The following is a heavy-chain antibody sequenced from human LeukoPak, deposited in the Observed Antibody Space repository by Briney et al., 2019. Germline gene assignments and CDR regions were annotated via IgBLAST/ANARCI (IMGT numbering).Heavy chain of an antibody. CDR2: IKQDGSEK. CDR3: ARDDVVVPADPVDYYYGMDG. D-gene: IGHD2-2*01. J-gene: IGHJ6*02. V-gene: IGHV3-7*01. CDR1: GFTFSSYW. Sequence: GGSLRLSCAASGFTFSSYWMSWVRQAPGKGLEWVANIKQDGSEKYYVDSVKGRFTISRDNAKNSLYLQMNSLRAEDTAVYYCARDDVVVPADPVDYYYGMDGWGQGTTVTVSS.